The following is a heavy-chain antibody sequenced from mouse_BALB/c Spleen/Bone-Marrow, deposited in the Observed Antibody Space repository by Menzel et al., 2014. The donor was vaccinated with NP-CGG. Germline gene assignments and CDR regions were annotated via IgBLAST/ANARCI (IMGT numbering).Heavy chain of an antibody. Sequence: VQLVESGPGLVQPSQCLSITCTVSGFSLTSYGVHWVRQSPGKGLEWLGVIWSGGSTDYNAAFISRLSISKDNSKSXVFFKMNILQANATAIYYCARNYDYDFDYWGQGTTLTVSS. CDR3: ARNYDYDFDY. D-gene: IGHD2-4*01. CDR1: GFSLTSYG. V-gene: IGHV2-2*02. CDR2: IWSGGST. J-gene: IGHJ2*01.